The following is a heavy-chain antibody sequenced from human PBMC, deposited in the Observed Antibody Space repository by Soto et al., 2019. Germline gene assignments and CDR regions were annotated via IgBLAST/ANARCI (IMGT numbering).Heavy chain of an antibody. Sequence: PSETLSLTCTVSGGSISSYYWSWIRQPPGKGLEWIGYIYYSGSTNYNPSLKSRVTISVDTSKNQFSLKLSSVTAADTAVYYCARHGIIAVAGTSYYYMDVWGKGTTVNVSS. CDR3: ARHGIIAVAGTSYYYMDV. V-gene: IGHV4-59*08. J-gene: IGHJ6*03. CDR2: IYYSGST. CDR1: GGSISSYY. D-gene: IGHD6-19*01.